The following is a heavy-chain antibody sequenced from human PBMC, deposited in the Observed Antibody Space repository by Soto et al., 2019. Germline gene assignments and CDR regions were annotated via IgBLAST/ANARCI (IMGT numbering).Heavy chain of an antibody. CDR3: ARDAVGVTHFDF. J-gene: IGHJ4*02. V-gene: IGHV4-59*01. D-gene: IGHD1-26*01. CDR2: IYYSGST. CDR1: GVPISSYY. Sequence: SETLSLTCTVSGVPISSYYWSWIRQPPGKGLEWIGYIYYSGSTNYNPSLKSRVTISIDTSKNQFSLKLSSVTAADTAIYYCARDAVGVTHFDFWGKGAPVTVSS.